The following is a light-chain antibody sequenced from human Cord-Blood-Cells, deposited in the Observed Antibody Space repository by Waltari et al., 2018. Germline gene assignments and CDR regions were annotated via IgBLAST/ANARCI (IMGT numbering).Light chain of an antibody. CDR3: SSYTSSSTWV. J-gene: IGLJ3*02. CDR2: DVS. CDR1: SSDVGGYNY. Sequence: QSALTQPASVSGSPGQSITISCTGTSSDVGGYNYFSWYQQHPGKDPKRMIYDVSNRPAGVSNRFSGSKSGNTASLTISGLQAEDEADYYCSSYTSSSTWVFGGGTKLTVL. V-gene: IGLV2-14*01.